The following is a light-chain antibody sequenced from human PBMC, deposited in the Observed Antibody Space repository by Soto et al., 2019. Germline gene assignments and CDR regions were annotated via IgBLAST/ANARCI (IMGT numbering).Light chain of an antibody. CDR3: SSYTSGSTYV. Sequence: QSALTQPASVSGSPGQSITISCTGTSSDVGGHNYVSWYQQHPGKAPKLMIYEVSNRPSGVSNRFSGSKSGNTASLTISGLQAEDEADYYCSSYTSGSTYVFGTGTKVTV. J-gene: IGLJ1*01. V-gene: IGLV2-14*01. CDR1: SSDVGGHNY. CDR2: EVS.